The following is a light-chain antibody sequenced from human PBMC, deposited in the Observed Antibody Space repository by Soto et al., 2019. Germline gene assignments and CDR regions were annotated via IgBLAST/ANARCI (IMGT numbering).Light chain of an antibody. CDR2: DNH. CDR1: SSNIGSNT. CDR3: AASDDSLNAFYV. J-gene: IGLJ1*01. V-gene: IGLV1-44*01. Sequence: QSVLTQPPSVSGTPGQRVTISCSGSSSNIGSNTVNWYQDLPGTAPKLLVYDNHHRPSGVPDRFSGSKSGTSASLAISGLQSEDEADYYCAASDDSLNAFYVFGTGTKVTVL.